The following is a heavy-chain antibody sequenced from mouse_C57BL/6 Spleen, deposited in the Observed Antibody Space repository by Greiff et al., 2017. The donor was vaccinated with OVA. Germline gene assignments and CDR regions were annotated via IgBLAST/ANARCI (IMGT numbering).Heavy chain of an antibody. Sequence: EVQLQQSGPELVKPGASVKISCKASGYTFTDYYMNWVKQSHGKSLEWIGDINPNNGGTSYNQKFKGKATLTVDKSSSTAYMELRSLTSEDSAVYYCARLGRAQDYLDYWGQGTTLTVSS. CDR3: ARLGRAQDYLDY. J-gene: IGHJ2*01. CDR1: GYTFTDYY. D-gene: IGHD3-3*01. V-gene: IGHV1-26*01. CDR2: INPNNGGT.